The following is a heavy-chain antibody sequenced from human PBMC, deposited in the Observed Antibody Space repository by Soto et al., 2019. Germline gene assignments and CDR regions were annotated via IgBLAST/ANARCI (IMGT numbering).Heavy chain of an antibody. Sequence: GGSLRLSYAASGFTFSSYWMSWVRQAPGKGLEWVANIKQDGSEKYYVDSVKGRFTISRDNAKNSLYLQMNSLRAEDTAVYYCARVGATRLPIVDYYYGMDVWGQGTTVTVSS. D-gene: IGHD1-26*01. CDR2: IKQDGSEK. CDR3: ARVGATRLPIVDYYYGMDV. CDR1: GFTFSSYW. J-gene: IGHJ6*02. V-gene: IGHV3-7*05.